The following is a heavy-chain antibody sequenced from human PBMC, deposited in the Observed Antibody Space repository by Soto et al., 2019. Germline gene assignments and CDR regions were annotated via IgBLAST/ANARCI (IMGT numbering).Heavy chain of an antibody. Sequence: PGGSLRLSCAASGFTLSTYNMKWVRQAPGKGLEWVSRISSSSSTMYYADSVKDRFAISRDNAKNSLYLQMNSLREEDTAVYYCARDRLGDGMDVWGQGTTVTVSS. CDR3: ARDRLGDGMDV. J-gene: IGHJ6*02. D-gene: IGHD2-15*01. CDR1: GFTLSTYN. V-gene: IGHV3-48*02. CDR2: ISSSSSTM.